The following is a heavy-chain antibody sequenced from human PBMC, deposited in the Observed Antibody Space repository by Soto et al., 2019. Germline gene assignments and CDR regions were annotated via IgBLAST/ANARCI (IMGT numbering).Heavy chain of an antibody. V-gene: IGHV1-69*06. Sequence: QVQLVQSGAEVKKPGSSVKVSCKASGGTFSSYAISWVRQAPGQGLEWMGGIIPIFGTANYAQKFQGRVTITADKSKSTAYMELSSLRSEDTAVYYCASPYSSSSKKPRGAFDIWGQGTMVTVSS. CDR1: GGTFSSYA. CDR3: ASPYSSSSKKPRGAFDI. D-gene: IGHD6-6*01. CDR2: IIPIFGTA. J-gene: IGHJ3*02.